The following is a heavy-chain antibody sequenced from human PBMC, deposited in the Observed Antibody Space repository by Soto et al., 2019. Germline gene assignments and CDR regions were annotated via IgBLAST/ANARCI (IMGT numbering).Heavy chain of an antibody. Sequence: QVQLVQSGAEVKKPGASVKVSCKASGYTFTSYGISWVRQAPGLGLEWMGWISAYNGNTNYAQKLQGRVTMTTDTSTSTAYMELRGLRSDDTAVYYCARPIYDILTGYYNWFDPWGQGTLVTVSS. CDR1: GYTFTSYG. J-gene: IGHJ5*02. D-gene: IGHD3-9*01. CDR3: ARPIYDILTGYYNWFDP. V-gene: IGHV1-18*01. CDR2: ISAYNGNT.